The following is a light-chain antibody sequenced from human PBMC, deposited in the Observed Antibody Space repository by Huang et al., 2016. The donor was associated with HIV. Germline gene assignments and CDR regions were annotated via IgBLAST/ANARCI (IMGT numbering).Light chain of an antibody. V-gene: IGKV3-20*01. CDR1: QIVSSSS. Sequence: EIVLTQSPGTLSLSPGERADLSCRASQIVSSSSLAWYQQKAGQAPRLLIYGASNRATGIPDRFSGGGSGADFTLAISRLEPEDFAVYYCQQYGRSPWTFGLGTKVEFK. CDR3: QQYGRSPWT. J-gene: IGKJ1*01. CDR2: GAS.